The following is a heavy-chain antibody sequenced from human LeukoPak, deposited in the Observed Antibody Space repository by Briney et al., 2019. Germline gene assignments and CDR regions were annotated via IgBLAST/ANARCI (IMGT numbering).Heavy chain of an antibody. CDR2: IYTSGST. CDR3: ARDRYYQSRSYYYYGMDV. J-gene: IGHJ6*02. CDR1: GGSISSYY. V-gene: IGHV4-4*07. D-gene: IGHD2-2*01. Sequence: SETLSLTCTVSGGSISSYYWSWMRQPAGKGLEWIGRIYTSGSTNYNPSLKSRVTMSVDTSKNQFSLKLSSVTAADTAVYYCARDRYYQSRSYYYYGMDVWGQGTTVTVSS.